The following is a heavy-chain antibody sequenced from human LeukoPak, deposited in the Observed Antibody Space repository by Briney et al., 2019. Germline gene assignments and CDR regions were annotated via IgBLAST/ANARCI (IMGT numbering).Heavy chain of an antibody. CDR1: GGSISSYY. J-gene: IGHJ3*02. Sequence: SETLSLTCTVSGGSISSYYWSWIRQPPGKGLEWIGYIYTSGSTNYNPSLKSRVTISVDTSKNQFSLKLSSVTAADTAVYYCARNGSHLAFDIWGQGTMVTVSS. D-gene: IGHD1-26*01. CDR2: IYTSGST. CDR3: ARNGSHLAFDI. V-gene: IGHV4-4*09.